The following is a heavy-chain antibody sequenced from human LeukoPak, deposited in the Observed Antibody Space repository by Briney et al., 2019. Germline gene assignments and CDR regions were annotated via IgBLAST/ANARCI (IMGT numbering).Heavy chain of an antibody. V-gene: IGHV4-31*03. CDR2: IYYSGST. Sequence: SETLSLPFTVSGGSISSGGYYWSWIRPHPGKGLEWIGYIYYSGSTYYNPSLKSRVTISVDTSRNQFSLKLSSVTAADTAVYYCAREWSYPYYYYGMDVWGQGTTVTVSS. J-gene: IGHJ6*02. D-gene: IGHD3-16*02. CDR3: AREWSYPYYYYGMDV. CDR1: GGSISSGGYY.